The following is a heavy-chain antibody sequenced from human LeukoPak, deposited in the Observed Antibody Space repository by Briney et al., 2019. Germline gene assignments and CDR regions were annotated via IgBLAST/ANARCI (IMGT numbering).Heavy chain of an antibody. V-gene: IGHV3-23*01. CDR2: ISGSGGST. J-gene: IGHJ4*02. CDR1: RFTFSSFA. CDR3: ANESPFLDY. Sequence: GGSLRLSCAASRFTFSSFAMSWVRQAPGKGLEWVSVISGSGGSTYYADSVKGRFTISRDNSKNTLYLQINSLRAEDTAVYYCANESPFLDYWGQGTLVTVSS.